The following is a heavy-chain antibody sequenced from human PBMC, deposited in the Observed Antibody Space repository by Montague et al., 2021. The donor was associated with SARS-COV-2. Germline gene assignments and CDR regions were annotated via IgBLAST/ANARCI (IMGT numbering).Heavy chain of an antibody. CDR2: VYLSGST. CDR1: GDSINSVNYF. Sequence: TLSLTCTVFGDSINSVNYFWGWIRQPAGKGLEWIGSVYLSGSTSYNPSLKSRVTMSLDTSANELTLQVTSVTAADTAVYYCARVSGYGTGSSFNWFDSWGQGLVVAVSS. V-gene: IGHV4-61*02. D-gene: IGHD3-10*01. CDR3: ARVSGYGTGSSFNWFDS. J-gene: IGHJ5*01.